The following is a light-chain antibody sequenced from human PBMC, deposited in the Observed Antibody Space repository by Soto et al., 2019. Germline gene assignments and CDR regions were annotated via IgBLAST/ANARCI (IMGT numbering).Light chain of an antibody. CDR1: QTISSW. Sequence: DIQMTQSTSSLPASVGDRVTITCLASQTISSWLAWYQQKPGKAPKLLIYKASTLKSGVPSRFSGSGSGTEFTLTISSLQPDDFATYYCQQYNTYSYTFGQGTKV. V-gene: IGKV1-5*03. CDR3: QQYNTYSYT. CDR2: KAS. J-gene: IGKJ2*01.